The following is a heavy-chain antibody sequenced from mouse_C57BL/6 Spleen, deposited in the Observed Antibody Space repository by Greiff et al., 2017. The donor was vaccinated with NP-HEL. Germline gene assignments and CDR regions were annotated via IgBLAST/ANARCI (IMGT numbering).Heavy chain of an antibody. V-gene: IGHV5-9*01. Sequence: EVQRVESGGGLVKPGGSLKLSCAASGFTFSSYTMSWVRQTPEKRLEWVATISGGGGNTYYPDSVKGRFTISRDNAKNTLYLQMSSLRSEDTALYYCARPDGYYFDYWGQGTTLTVSS. J-gene: IGHJ2*01. D-gene: IGHD2-3*01. CDR3: ARPDGYYFDY. CDR1: GFTFSSYT. CDR2: ISGGGGNT.